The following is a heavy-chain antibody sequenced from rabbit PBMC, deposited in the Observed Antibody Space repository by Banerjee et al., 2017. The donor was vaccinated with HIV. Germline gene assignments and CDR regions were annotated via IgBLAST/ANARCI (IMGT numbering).Heavy chain of an antibody. CDR1: GFSFSNKYV. D-gene: IGHD8-1*01. V-gene: IGHV1S40*01. J-gene: IGHJ4*01. Sequence: ASGFSFSNKYVMCWVRQAPGKGLEWIACINTSSGNTVYATWAKGRFTISKTSWTTVTLQMTSLTAADTATYFCARVSGSGWSSNLWGPGTLVTVS. CDR3: ARVSGSGWSSNL. CDR2: INTSSGNT.